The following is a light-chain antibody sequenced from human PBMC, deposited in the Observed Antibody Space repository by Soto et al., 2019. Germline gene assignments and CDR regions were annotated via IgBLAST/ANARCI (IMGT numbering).Light chain of an antibody. CDR1: SSDVGSYNY. CDR2: EVS. Sequence: LTQPASVSRSPGQSITISCTGTSSDVGSYNYVSWYQQHPGKAPKLMIYEVSDRPSGISSRFSGSKSGNTASLTISGLQTEDEADYYCSSYTSSSTLFGTGTKVTVL. V-gene: IGLV2-14*01. J-gene: IGLJ1*01. CDR3: SSYTSSSTL.